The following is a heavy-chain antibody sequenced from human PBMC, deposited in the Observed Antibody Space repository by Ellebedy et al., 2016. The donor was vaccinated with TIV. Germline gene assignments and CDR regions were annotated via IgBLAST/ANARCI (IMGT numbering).Heavy chain of an antibody. V-gene: IGHV3-48*03. J-gene: IGHJ5*02. D-gene: IGHD3-10*01. CDR2: FSGSASVT. Sequence: PGGSLRLSCAVSGFTFSSYEMNWVRQAPGKGLEWVSYFSGSASVTAYADSVKGRFTISRDNARTSLYLQMNSLRVDDTAMYYCARSYGARTYGPWGQGTLVTVSS. CDR3: ARSYGARTYGP. CDR1: GFTFSSYE.